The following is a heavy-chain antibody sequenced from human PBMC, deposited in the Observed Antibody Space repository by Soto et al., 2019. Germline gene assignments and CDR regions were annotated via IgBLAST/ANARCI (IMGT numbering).Heavy chain of an antibody. Sequence: QVQLVQSGAEVKKPGSSVKVSCTASGGTFSSYAISWVRQAPGQGLEWMGGIIPIFGTANYAQKFQGRVTITADESTSTAYMELSSLRSEDTAVYYCARDAYCGGDCYSVGDYWGQGTLVTVSS. J-gene: IGHJ4*02. V-gene: IGHV1-69*01. CDR3: ARDAYCGGDCYSVGDY. CDR2: IIPIFGTA. D-gene: IGHD2-21*02. CDR1: GGTFSSYA.